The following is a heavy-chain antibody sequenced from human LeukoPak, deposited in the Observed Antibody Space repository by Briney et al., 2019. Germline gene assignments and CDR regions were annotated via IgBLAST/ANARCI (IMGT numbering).Heavy chain of an antibody. D-gene: IGHD2-2*01. Sequence: GASVKVSCKVSGYTLTELSMHWVRQAPGKGLEWMGGFDPEDGETNYAQKFQGRVTITADESTSTAYMELSSLRSEDTAVYYCAREGDSGCSSTSCSQAYAFDIWGQGTMVTVSS. CDR2: FDPEDGET. CDR3: AREGDSGCSSTSCSQAYAFDI. J-gene: IGHJ3*02. CDR1: GYTLTELS. V-gene: IGHV1-24*01.